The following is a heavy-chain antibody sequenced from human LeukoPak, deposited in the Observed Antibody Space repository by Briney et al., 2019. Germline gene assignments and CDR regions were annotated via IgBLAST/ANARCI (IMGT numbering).Heavy chain of an antibody. CDR3: AKGSIARGRYARYYFDY. J-gene: IGHJ4*02. Sequence: GSLRLSCAASGFNFRNYGMSWIRQPPGKGLEWIGEINHSGSTNYNPSLKSRVTISVDTSKNQFSLKLSSVTAADTAVYYCAKGSIARGRYARYYFDYWGQGTLVTVSS. V-gene: IGHV4-34*08. CDR1: GFNFRNYG. D-gene: IGHD3-16*01. CDR2: INHSGST.